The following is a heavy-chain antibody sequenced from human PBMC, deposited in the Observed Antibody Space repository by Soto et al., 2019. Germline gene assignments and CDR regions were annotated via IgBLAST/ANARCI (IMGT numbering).Heavy chain of an antibody. Sequence: PSETLSLTCTVSGGSISSGDYYWSWIRQPPGKGLEWIGYIYYSGSTNYNPSLKSRVTISVDTSKNQFSLKLSSVTAADTAVYYCARDRFDWLSNYYYGMDVWGQGTTVTVSS. CDR2: IYYSGST. CDR3: ARDRFDWLSNYYYGMDV. CDR1: GGSISSGDYY. V-gene: IGHV4-61*08. J-gene: IGHJ6*02. D-gene: IGHD3-9*01.